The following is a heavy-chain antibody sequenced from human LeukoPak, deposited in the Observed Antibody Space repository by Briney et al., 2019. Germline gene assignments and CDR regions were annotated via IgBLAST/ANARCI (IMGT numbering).Heavy chain of an antibody. CDR1: GFTFSYYG. Sequence: GVSLRLSCVASGFTFSYYGMHWVRQAPGKGLEWVTFIRYDGSNEYYAESVKGRFTISRDNSKNTLYLQMNSLRVEDTAAYYCAKIEGKYQLANIPDSWGQGTLVTVSS. CDR2: IRYDGSNE. V-gene: IGHV3-30*02. D-gene: IGHD2-2*01. CDR3: AKIEGKYQLANIPDS. J-gene: IGHJ4*02.